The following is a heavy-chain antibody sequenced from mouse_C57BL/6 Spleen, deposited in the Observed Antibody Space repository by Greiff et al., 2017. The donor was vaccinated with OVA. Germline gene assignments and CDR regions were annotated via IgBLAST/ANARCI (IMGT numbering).Heavy chain of an antibody. J-gene: IGHJ1*03. Sequence: QVQLKQPGAELVKPGASVKLSCKASGYTFTSYWMHWVKQRPGQGLEWIGMIHPNSGSTNYNEKFKSKATLTVDKSSSTAYMQLSSLTSEDSAVYYCARGGTTVVAHRYFDVWGTGTTVTVSS. CDR3: ARGGTTVVAHRYFDV. CDR2: IHPNSGST. D-gene: IGHD1-1*01. V-gene: IGHV1-64*01. CDR1: GYTFTSYW.